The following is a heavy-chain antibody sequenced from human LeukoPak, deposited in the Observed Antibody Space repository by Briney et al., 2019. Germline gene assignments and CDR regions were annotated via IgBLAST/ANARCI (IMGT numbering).Heavy chain of an antibody. CDR3: ASKSTDHGELRFDY. J-gene: IGHJ4*02. CDR1: GGSISGYY. CDR2: INHSGST. Sequence: SETLSLTCAVYGGSISGYYWRWIRQPLGKGLEWIGEINHSGSTNYNPSLKSRVTISVDTSKNQFSLKVSSVTAADTGVYYCASKSTDHGELRFDYWGQGTLVTVSS. V-gene: IGHV4-34*01. D-gene: IGHD4-17*01.